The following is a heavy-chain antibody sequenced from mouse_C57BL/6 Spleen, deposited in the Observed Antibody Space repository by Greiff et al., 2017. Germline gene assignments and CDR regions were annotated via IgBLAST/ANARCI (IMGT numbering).Heavy chain of an antibody. CDR1: GFNIKDYY. Sequence: VQLKQSGAELVRPGASVKLSCTASGFNIKDYYMHWVKQRPEQGLEWIGRIDPEDGDTEYAPKFQGKATMTADTSSNTAYLQLSSLTSEDTAVYYCTYYYGSSAWFAYWGQGTLVTVSA. CDR2: IDPEDGDT. J-gene: IGHJ3*01. V-gene: IGHV14-1*01. D-gene: IGHD1-1*01. CDR3: TYYYGSSAWFAY.